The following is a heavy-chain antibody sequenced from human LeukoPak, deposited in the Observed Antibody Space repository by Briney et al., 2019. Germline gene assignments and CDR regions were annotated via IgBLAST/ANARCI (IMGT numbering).Heavy chain of an antibody. V-gene: IGHV4-61*08. CDR3: ARVQWLARMYYFDY. D-gene: IGHD6-19*01. Sequence: PSETLSLTCTVSGDPVSSGDFYWSWIRQSPGRGLQWIAYTHHTGSSNYSPSLRSRVTISMDTSKNQFSLKLSSVTAADTAVYYCARVQWLARMYYFDYWGQGTLVTVSS. CDR1: GDPVSSGDFY. CDR2: THHTGSS. J-gene: IGHJ4*02.